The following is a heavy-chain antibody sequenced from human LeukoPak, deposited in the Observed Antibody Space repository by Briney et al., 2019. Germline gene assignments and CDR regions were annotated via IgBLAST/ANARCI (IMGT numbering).Heavy chain of an antibody. Sequence: PSETLSLTCTGSGGSISRYYWSWLRQPAGKGLEWIGRIYTSGSTNYNPSRKSRVTMSVDTSKHQFSLKLSSVTAADTAVYYCARDGEVGPPTVTPIEYFQHWGQGTLVTVSS. CDR1: GGSISRYY. CDR2: IYTSGST. V-gene: IGHV4-4*07. D-gene: IGHD4-17*01. J-gene: IGHJ1*01. CDR3: ARDGEVGPPTVTPIEYFQH.